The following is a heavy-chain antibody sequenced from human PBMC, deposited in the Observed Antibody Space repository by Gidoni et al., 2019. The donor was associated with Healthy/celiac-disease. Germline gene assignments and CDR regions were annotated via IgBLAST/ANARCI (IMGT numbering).Heavy chain of an antibody. CDR1: GFTFSSYA. V-gene: IGHV3-23*01. CDR2: ISGSGGST. D-gene: IGHD3-22*01. Sequence: EVQLLESGGGLVQPGGSLRLSCAASGFTFSSYAMSWVRQAPRKGLEWVSAISGSGGSTYYADSVKGRFTISRDNSKNTLYLQMNSLRAEDTAVYYCAKHHYYYDSSGYYYGPYYYYYYGMDVWGQGTTVTVSS. CDR3: AKHHYYYDSSGYYYGPYYYYYYGMDV. J-gene: IGHJ6*02.